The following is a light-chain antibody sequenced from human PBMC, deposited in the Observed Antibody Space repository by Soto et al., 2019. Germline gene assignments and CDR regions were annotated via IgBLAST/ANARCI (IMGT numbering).Light chain of an antibody. Sequence: ESVLTQSPSSLSLSPGESATLSCRASQSLSSSYLAWYQQKAGQPPRLLMFRSSDRAAGVPDRFSGSASGTEFTLTISSLEPEDFAVYYCQQYGTKVSFGPGTKVDFK. V-gene: IGKV3-20*01. CDR2: RSS. CDR1: QSLSSSY. J-gene: IGKJ2*01. CDR3: QQYGTKVS.